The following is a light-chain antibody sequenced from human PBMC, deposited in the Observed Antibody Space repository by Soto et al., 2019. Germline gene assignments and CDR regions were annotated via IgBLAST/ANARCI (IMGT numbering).Light chain of an antibody. Sequence: QSALTQPASVSGSPGQSITISCTGTSSDVGSYNLVSWYQQHPGKAPKLMIYEGSKRPSGVSNRFSGSKSGNTASLTISGLQAEDEADYYCCSYAGSSTPYVFGPGTKLIVL. CDR2: EGS. CDR3: CSYAGSSTPYV. V-gene: IGLV2-23*01. CDR1: SSDVGSYNL. J-gene: IGLJ1*01.